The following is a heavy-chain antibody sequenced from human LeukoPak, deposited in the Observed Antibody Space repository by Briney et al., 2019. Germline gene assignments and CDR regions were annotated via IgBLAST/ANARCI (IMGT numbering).Heavy chain of an antibody. V-gene: IGHV1-2*02. Sequence: ASVKVSCKASGYTFTGYYMHWVRQAPGQGLEWMGWINPDSGDANYAQSFQGRVTMTRDTSISTAYMELSSLTSDDTAIYYCARDLRYGDYIDYWGQGTLVTVSS. D-gene: IGHD4-17*01. CDR3: ARDLRYGDYIDY. CDR1: GYTFTGYY. CDR2: INPDSGDA. J-gene: IGHJ4*02.